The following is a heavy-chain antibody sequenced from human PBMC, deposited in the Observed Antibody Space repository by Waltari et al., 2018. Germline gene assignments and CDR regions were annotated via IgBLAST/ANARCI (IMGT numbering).Heavy chain of an antibody. CDR1: GGSISSYY. CDR3: AGEDSIAAAGTSAFDI. D-gene: IGHD6-13*01. CDR2: IYYSGST. Sequence: QVQLQESGPGLVKPSETLSLTCTVSGGSISSYYWSWIWQPPGKGLEWIGYIYYSGSTNYNPSLKSRVTISVDTSKNQFSLKLSSVTAADTAVYYCAGEDSIAAAGTSAFDIWGQGTMVTVSS. J-gene: IGHJ3*02. V-gene: IGHV4-59*01.